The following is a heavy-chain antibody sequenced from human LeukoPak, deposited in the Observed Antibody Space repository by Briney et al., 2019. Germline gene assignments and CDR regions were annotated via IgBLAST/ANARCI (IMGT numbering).Heavy chain of an antibody. CDR2: ISSSSSYI. CDR3: ARGSSSAAFDI. Sequence: GGSLRLSCAASGFTFSSYSMNWVRQAPGKGLEWVSSISSSSSYIYYADSVKGRFTISRDNAKNSLYLQMNSLRAEDTAVYYCARGSSSAAFDIWGQGTMVTASS. D-gene: IGHD6-25*01. J-gene: IGHJ3*02. V-gene: IGHV3-21*01. CDR1: GFTFSSYS.